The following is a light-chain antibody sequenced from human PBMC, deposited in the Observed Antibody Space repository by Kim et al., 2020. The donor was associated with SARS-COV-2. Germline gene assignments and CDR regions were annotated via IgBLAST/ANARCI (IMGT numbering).Light chain of an antibody. CDR3: QQYNYWPRT. J-gene: IGKJ1*01. V-gene: IGKV3-15*01. CDR2: GAS. Sequence: SVSPGERATLSCRASQSVSSNLAWYQQKPGQAPRLLIYGASTRATGIPARFSGSGSGSEFSLTISSLQSEDFAVYYCQQYNYWPRTFGQGTKVEI. CDR1: QSVSSN.